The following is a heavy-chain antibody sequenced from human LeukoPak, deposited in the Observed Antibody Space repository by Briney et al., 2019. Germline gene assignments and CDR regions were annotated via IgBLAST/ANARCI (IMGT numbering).Heavy chain of an antibody. Sequence: GGSLSLSCAASGFIFSTYWMTWVRQAPGKGLEWVSSISSGLSSTYYTDSVKGRFTISRDNSKNSLYLQMNSLSAEDTAVYYCARDEALDYWGQGTLVTVSS. CDR1: GFIFSTYW. J-gene: IGHJ4*02. CDR2: ISSGLSST. CDR3: ARDEALDY. V-gene: IGHV3-21*01.